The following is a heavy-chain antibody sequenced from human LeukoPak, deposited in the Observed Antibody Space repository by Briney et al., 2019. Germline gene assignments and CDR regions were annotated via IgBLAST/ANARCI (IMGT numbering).Heavy chain of an antibody. V-gene: IGHV1-2*04. CDR2: INPNSGGT. J-gene: IGHJ4*02. CDR3: ARSRSPGAVAGTAGY. D-gene: IGHD6-19*01. CDR1: GYTFTGYY. Sequence: ASVKVSCKASGYTFTGYYMHWVRQAPGQGLEWMGWINPNSGGTNYAQKFQGWVTMTRDTSISTAYMELSRLRSDDTAVYYCARSRSPGAVAGTAGYWGQGTLVTVSS.